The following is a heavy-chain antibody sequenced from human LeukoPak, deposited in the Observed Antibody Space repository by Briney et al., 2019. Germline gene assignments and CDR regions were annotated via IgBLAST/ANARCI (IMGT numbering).Heavy chain of an antibody. V-gene: IGHV3-7*01. J-gene: IGHJ4*02. Sequence: GGSLRLSCAASGFTFSSYWMSWVRQAPGKGLEWVANIKQDGSEKYYVDSVKGRFTISRDNAKNSLYLQMDSLRVEDTAIYYCARDPRTVQIWGQGTLVTVSS. CDR2: IKQDGSEK. D-gene: IGHD1-1*01. CDR3: ARDPRTVQI. CDR1: GFTFSSYW.